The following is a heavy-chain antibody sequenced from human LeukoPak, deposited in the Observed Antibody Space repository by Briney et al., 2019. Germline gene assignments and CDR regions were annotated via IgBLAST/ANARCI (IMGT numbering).Heavy chain of an antibody. D-gene: IGHD2-2*02. CDR3: AREVYCSSTSCYTGYFQH. J-gene: IGHJ1*01. Sequence: PGGSLRLSCAASGFTFSSYWMSWVCQAPGKGLEWVANIKQDGSEKYYVDSVKGRFTISRDIAKNSLYLQMNSLRAEDTAVYYCAREVYCSSTSCYTGYFQHWGQGTLVTVSS. V-gene: IGHV3-7*01. CDR2: IKQDGSEK. CDR1: GFTFSSYW.